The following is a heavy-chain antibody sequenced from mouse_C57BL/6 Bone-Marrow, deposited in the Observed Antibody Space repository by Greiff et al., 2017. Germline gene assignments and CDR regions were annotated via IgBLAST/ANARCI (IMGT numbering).Heavy chain of an antibody. J-gene: IGHJ2*01. D-gene: IGHD1-1*01. V-gene: IGHV1-82*01. CDR2: IYPGDGDT. Sequence: VQVVESGPELVKPGASVKISCKASGYAFSSSWVNRVKQRPGTGLEWIGRIYPGDGDTNYNGKFKGKATLTADKSSSTAYMQLSSLTSEDSAVYFCASSYYYGSSYVGYYFDYWGQGTTLTVSS. CDR3: ASSYYYGSSYVGYYFDY. CDR1: GYAFSSSW.